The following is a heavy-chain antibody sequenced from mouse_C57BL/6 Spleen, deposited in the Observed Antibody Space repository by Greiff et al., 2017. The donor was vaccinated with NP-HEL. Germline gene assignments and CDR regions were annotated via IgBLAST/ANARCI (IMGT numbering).Heavy chain of an antibody. J-gene: IGHJ1*03. Sequence: QVHVKQPGAELVKPGASVKLSCKASGYTFTSYWMQWVKQRPGQGLEWIGEIDPSDSYTNYNQKFKGKATLTVDTSSSTAYMQLSSLTSEDSAVYYCARPLNRGGYFDVWGTGTTVTVSS. CDR3: ARPLNRGGYFDV. CDR2: IDPSDSYT. V-gene: IGHV1-50*01. CDR1: GYTFTSYW.